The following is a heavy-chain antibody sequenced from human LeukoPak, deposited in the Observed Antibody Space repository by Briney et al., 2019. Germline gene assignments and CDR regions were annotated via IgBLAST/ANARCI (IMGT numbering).Heavy chain of an antibody. Sequence: PGGSLRLSCAASGFTFDDYGMSWVRQASGKGLEWASGINWNGGSTGYADSVKGRFTISRDNAKNSLYLQMNSLRAEDTALYYCARGHPYSNSFPTHPGDSCVDYWGQGTLVTVSS. V-gene: IGHV3-20*04. CDR1: GFTFDDYG. CDR3: ARGHPYSNSFPTHPGDSCVDY. D-gene: IGHD4-11*01. J-gene: IGHJ4*02. CDR2: INWNGGST.